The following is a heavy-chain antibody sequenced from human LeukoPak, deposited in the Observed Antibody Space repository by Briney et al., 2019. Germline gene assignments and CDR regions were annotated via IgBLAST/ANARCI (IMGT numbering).Heavy chain of an antibody. V-gene: IGHV4-38-2*02. CDR1: GYSVSSGYY. J-gene: IGHJ4*02. CDR2: RFHSGNT. CDR3: ARGRYDYYFDY. Sequence: PSETLSLTCTVSGYSVSSGYYWGWIRQPPGKGLEWIGTRFHSGNTYYNPSLKSRVTISVDTSKNQFFLKLSSVTAADTAVYSCARGRYDYYFDYWGQGTLVTVSS. D-gene: IGHD1-1*01.